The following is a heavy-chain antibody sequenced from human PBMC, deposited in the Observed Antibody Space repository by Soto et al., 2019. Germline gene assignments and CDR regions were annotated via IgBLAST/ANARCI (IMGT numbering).Heavy chain of an antibody. CDR3: ARQGGEYNTMSDY. Sequence: PGESLKISCNGSGYTFSKYWIGWVHQTPGKGLEWMGMIYPGDSDARYSPSFEGQVTFSVDKSINTAYLQWNSRKASDTAMYYCARQGGEYNTMSDYWGQGTLVTVSS. CDR1: GYTFSKYW. J-gene: IGHJ4*02. D-gene: IGHD3-10*01. CDR2: IYPGDSDA. V-gene: IGHV5-51*07.